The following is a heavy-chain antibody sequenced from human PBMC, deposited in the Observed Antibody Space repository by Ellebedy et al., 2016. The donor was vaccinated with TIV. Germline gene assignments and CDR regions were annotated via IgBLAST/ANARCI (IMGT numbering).Heavy chain of an antibody. D-gene: IGHD3-22*01. CDR2: IYYSGST. Sequence: SETLSLXXTVSGGSISSSGYYWSWIRQPPGKGLEWIGYIYYSGSTNYNPSLKSRVTISVDTSKNQFSLKLSSVTAADTAVYYCARGEGVVIADYWGQGTLVTVSS. CDR1: GGSISSSGYY. J-gene: IGHJ4*02. CDR3: ARGEGVVIADY. V-gene: IGHV4-61*08.